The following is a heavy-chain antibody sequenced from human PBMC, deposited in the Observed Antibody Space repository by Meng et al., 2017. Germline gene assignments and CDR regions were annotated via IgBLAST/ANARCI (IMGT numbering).Heavy chain of an antibody. CDR2: IYYSGST. J-gene: IGHJ4*02. Sequence: QLQVEEWGHVLGNPSGTLSLTCTGSGGSISSSSYYWGWIRQPPGKGLEWIGSIYYSGSTYYNPSLKSRVTISVDTSKNQFSLKLSSVTAADTAVYYCARVTRRYSSSLRFVGDDYWGQGTLVTVSS. D-gene: IGHD6-13*01. CDR3: ARVTRRYSSSLRFVGDDY. CDR1: GGSISSSSYY. V-gene: IGHV4-39*07.